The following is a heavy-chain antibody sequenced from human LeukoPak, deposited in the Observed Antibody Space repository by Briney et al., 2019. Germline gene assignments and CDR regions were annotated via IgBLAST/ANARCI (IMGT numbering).Heavy chain of an antibody. CDR3: ARRDSYGYFFDY. D-gene: IGHD5-18*01. V-gene: IGHV3-74*01. CDR1: GFTFTTYC. Sequence: PGGSLRLSCAASGFTFTTYCMYWVRHAPGQGRVWVSRINTEGTSIAYADSVKGRFTISRNNAKNTVYLQMNSLRAEDTAVYYCARRDSYGYFFDYWGQGTLVTVSS. CDR2: INTEGTSI. J-gene: IGHJ4*02.